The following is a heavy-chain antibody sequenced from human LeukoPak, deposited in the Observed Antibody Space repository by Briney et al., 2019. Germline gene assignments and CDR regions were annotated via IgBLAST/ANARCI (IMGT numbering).Heavy chain of an antibody. CDR1: GFTFRSFA. V-gene: IGHV3-30*04. CDR3: ARVAGGTLVEGSRD. J-gene: IGHJ4*02. D-gene: IGHD1-26*01. Sequence: PGGSLRLSCAASGFTFRSFAMIWVRQAPGKGLDWVAVISNDGNNKYYADSVRGRFTISRDNSENTLFLQMNSLRDEDTAMYYCARVAGGTLVEGSRDWGQGTLVTVSS. CDR2: ISNDGNNK.